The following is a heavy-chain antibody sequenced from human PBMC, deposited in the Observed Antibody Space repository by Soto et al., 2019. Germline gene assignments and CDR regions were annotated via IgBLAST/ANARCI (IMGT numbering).Heavy chain of an antibody. J-gene: IGHJ5*02. CDR2: IYPGDSDT. V-gene: IGHV5-51*01. Sequence: GESLKISCKGSGYSFTSYWIGWVRQMPGKGLEWMGIIYPGDSDTRYSPSFQGQVTISADKSISTAYLQWSSPKASDTAMYYCARGARGYCTNGVCQNNWFDPWGQGTLVTVSS. CDR1: GYSFTSYW. CDR3: ARGARGYCTNGVCQNNWFDP. D-gene: IGHD2-8*01.